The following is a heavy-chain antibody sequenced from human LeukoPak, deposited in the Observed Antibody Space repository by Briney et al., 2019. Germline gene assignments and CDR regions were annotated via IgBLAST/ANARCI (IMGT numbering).Heavy chain of an antibody. J-gene: IGHJ5*02. CDR2: IYHSGST. Sequence: PSETLSLTCTVSGYSISSGYYWGWIRQPPGKGLEWIGSIYHSGSTYYNPSLKSRVTISVDTSKNQFSLKLSSVTAADTAVYYCARQITMVRGVITINWFDPWGQGTLVTVSS. CDR3: ARQITMVRGVITINWFDP. D-gene: IGHD3-10*01. CDR1: GYSISSGYY. V-gene: IGHV4-38-2*02.